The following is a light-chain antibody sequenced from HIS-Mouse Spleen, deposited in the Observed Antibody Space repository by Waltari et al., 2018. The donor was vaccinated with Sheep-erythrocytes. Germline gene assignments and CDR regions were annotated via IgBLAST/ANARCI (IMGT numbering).Light chain of an antibody. CDR3: CSYAGSSTPWV. J-gene: IGLJ3*02. CDR2: EGS. V-gene: IGLV2-23*01. Sequence: QSALGQPVSESRSPGQSVTISCPENNIAVGRYYHVLWYQQHPGKAPQLMIYEGSKRPSGVSNRFSGSKSGNTASLTISGLQAEDEADYYCCSYAGSSTPWVFGGGTKLTVL. CDR1: NIAVGRYYH.